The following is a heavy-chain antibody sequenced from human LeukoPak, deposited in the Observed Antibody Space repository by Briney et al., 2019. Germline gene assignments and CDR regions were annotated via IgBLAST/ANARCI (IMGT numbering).Heavy chain of an antibody. CDR1: GGSFSGYY. J-gene: IGHJ3*02. D-gene: IGHD6-19*01. CDR2: INHSGST. V-gene: IGHV4-34*03. CDR3: HLAVAGRGMDAFDI. Sequence: SETLSLTCAVYGGSFSGYYWSWIRQPPGKGLEWIGEINHSGSTNYNPSLKSRVTISVDTSKNQFSLKLSSVTAADTAIYYCHLAVAGRGMDAFDIWGQGTMVTVSS.